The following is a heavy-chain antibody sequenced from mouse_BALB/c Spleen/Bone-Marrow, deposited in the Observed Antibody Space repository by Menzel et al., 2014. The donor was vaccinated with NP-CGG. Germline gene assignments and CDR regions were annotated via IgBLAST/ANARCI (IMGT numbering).Heavy chain of an antibody. Sequence: VKVVDSGPGLVAPSQSLSITCTVSGFSLTSNGVSWIRQPPGKGLEWLGVIWGDGSTKYHSALISRLSFTKDNSKSRVFLKLNSLHTDDTATYYCAKPEDGYAMDYWGQGTSVTVSS. CDR3: AKPEDGYAMDY. V-gene: IGHV2-3*01. D-gene: IGHD2-3*01. CDR1: GFSLTSNG. J-gene: IGHJ4*01. CDR2: IWGDGST.